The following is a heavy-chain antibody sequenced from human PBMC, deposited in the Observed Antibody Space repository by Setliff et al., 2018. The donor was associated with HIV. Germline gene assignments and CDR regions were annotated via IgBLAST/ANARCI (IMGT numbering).Heavy chain of an antibody. J-gene: IGHJ4*02. CDR3: ARAPRYYRGWYIPEYFDN. CDR1: GGSISSVNYY. V-gene: IGHV4-61*02. D-gene: IGHD6-19*01. Sequence: SETLSLTCNVSGGSISSVNYYWNWIRQPAGKGLEWIGRIYASGSPPYNSSLESRVTISVDTSKNHFSLRLNSVTAADTAVYFCARAPRYYRGWYIPEYFDNWGEGTLVTVSS. CDR2: IYASGSP.